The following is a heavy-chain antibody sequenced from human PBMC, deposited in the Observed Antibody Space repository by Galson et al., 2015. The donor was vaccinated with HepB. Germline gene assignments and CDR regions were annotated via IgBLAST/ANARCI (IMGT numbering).Heavy chain of an antibody. CDR1: GFIFSSYS. CDR2: ISSSSTYI. J-gene: IGHJ6*02. V-gene: IGHV3-21*01. D-gene: IGHD5-12*01. Sequence: SLRLSCAGSGFIFSSYSMNWVRQAPGKGLEWVCYISSSSTYIYYEDSVKGRFTVSRDNAENSLYLEMNSLRAEDTAVYYCARDSIGAGWLQDYGMDVWGQGTTVTVSS. CDR3: ARDSIGAGWLQDYGMDV.